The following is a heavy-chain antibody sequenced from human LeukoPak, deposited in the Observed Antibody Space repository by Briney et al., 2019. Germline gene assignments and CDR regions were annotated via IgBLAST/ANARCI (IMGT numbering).Heavy chain of an antibody. Sequence: GGSLRLSCAASGFTFSSYWMRWVRQAPGKGLERVANIKQDGSEKYYVDSVKGRFTISRDNAKNSLYLQMNSLRAEDTAVYYCARDREEGLFDPWGQGTLVTVSS. V-gene: IGHV3-7*01. CDR3: ARDREEGLFDP. D-gene: IGHD1-26*01. J-gene: IGHJ5*02. CDR1: GFTFSSYW. CDR2: IKQDGSEK.